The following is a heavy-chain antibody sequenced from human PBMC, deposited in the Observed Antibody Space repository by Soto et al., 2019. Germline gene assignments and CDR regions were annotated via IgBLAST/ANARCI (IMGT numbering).Heavy chain of an antibody. J-gene: IGHJ4*02. CDR3: ARQRTTVVTQAYFDH. CDR2: IYYSGRT. Sequence: SETLSLTCIGSGESISSSSYYWGWIRQPPGKGLEWIGSIYYSGRTYYNPSFKSRVTISIDTSKNQFSLKLSSVTATDTAVYYCARQRTTVVTQAYFDHWGQGALVTVSS. V-gene: IGHV4-39*01. CDR1: GESISSSSYY. D-gene: IGHD2-21*02.